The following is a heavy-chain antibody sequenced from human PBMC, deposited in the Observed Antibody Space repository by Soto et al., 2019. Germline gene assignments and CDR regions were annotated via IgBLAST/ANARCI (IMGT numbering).Heavy chain of an antibody. CDR2: ISYDGSNK. D-gene: IGHD2-15*01. Sequence: QVQLVESGGGVVQPGRSLRLSCAASGFTFSTYGMHWVRQAPGKGLEWVAAISYDGSNKYYADSVKGRFTISRDNSKNALYLQMRSLRGEDTAVFYCAKDQDCSGGTCDSFYVNMVDVWGQGTTVTVSS. V-gene: IGHV3-30*18. J-gene: IGHJ6*02. CDR1: GFTFSTYG. CDR3: AKDQDCSGGTCDSFYVNMVDV.